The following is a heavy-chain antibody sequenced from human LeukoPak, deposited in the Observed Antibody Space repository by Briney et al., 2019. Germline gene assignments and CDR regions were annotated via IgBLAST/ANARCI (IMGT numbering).Heavy chain of an antibody. V-gene: IGHV3-23*01. D-gene: IGHD1-26*01. CDR3: ASITSYGGRDRAFDS. CDR2: LSGSGGNT. Sequence: GGSLRLSCAASGFTFSSYGMSWVRQAPGKGLEWVSGLSGSGGNTYYADSVKGRFTISRDNAKNSLYLQMNSLRAEDTAVYYCASITSYGGRDRAFDSWGQGTPVTVSS. CDR1: GFTFSSYG. J-gene: IGHJ4*02.